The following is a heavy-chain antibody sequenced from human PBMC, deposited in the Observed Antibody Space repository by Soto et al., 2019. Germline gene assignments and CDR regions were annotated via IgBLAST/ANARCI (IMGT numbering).Heavy chain of an antibody. CDR2: IYYSGST. Sequence: SETLSLTCTVSGGSIISYYWSWILQPPWKGLEWIGYIYYSGSTNYNPSLKSRVTISVDTSKNQFSLKLTSVTAADTAVYSCARDLVAAARPGYLDPWGQGILVTVSS. CDR1: GGSIISYY. J-gene: IGHJ5*02. D-gene: IGHD6-25*01. CDR3: ARDLVAAARPGYLDP. V-gene: IGHV4-59*12.